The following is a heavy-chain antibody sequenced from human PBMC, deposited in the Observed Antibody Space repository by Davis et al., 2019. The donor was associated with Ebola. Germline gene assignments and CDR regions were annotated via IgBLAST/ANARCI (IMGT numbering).Heavy chain of an antibody. J-gene: IGHJ4*02. D-gene: IGHD1-26*01. CDR1: GFTFSSYA. CDR2: ISYDGSNK. CDR3: AREWMGSGVGATLDY. V-gene: IGHV3-30-3*01. Sequence: GESLKISCAASGFTFSSYAMHWVRQAPGKGLEWVAVISYDGSNKYYADSVKGRFTISRDNSKNTLYLQMNSLRAEDTAVYYCAREWMGSGVGATLDYWGQGTLVTVSS.